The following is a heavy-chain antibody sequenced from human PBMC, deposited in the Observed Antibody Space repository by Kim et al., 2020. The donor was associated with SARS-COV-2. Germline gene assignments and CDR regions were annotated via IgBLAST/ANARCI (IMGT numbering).Heavy chain of an antibody. CDR3: ARGAILEWLPYFDY. Sequence: GGSLRLSCAASGFTFSSYAMHWVRQAPGKGLEWVAVISYDGSNKYYVDSVKGRFTISRDNSKNTLYLQMNSLRAEDTAVYYCARGAILEWLPYFDYWGQG. V-gene: IGHV3-30*04. CDR2: ISYDGSNK. J-gene: IGHJ4*02. CDR1: GFTFSSYA. D-gene: IGHD3-3*02.